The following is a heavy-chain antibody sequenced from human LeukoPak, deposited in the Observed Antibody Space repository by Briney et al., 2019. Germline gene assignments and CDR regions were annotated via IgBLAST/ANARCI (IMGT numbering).Heavy chain of an antibody. CDR1: GGTFSSYA. J-gene: IGHJ6*02. CDR2: IILIFGIA. V-gene: IGHV1-69*04. D-gene: IGHD3-22*01. Sequence: ASVKVSCKASGGTFSSYAISWVRQAPGQGLEWMGRIILIFGIANYAQKFQGRVTITADKSTSTAYMELSSLRSEDTAVYYCARVPTYYYDSSGYHYYGMDVWGQGTTVTVSS. CDR3: ARVPTYYYDSSGYHYYGMDV.